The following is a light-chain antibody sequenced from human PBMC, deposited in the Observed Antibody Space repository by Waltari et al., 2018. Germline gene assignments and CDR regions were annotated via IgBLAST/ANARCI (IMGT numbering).Light chain of an antibody. Sequence: EIVLTQSPATLSLSPGERAILSCRASQRVTTDLGWDQQKPGQAPRLLIYGASSRAAGIPDRFSGSGSGTDFSLTISSLEPEDFAVYYCQQRSEWPLTFGRGTKVEIK. J-gene: IGKJ4*01. CDR3: QQRSEWPLT. CDR1: QRVTTD. CDR2: GAS. V-gene: IGKV3-11*01.